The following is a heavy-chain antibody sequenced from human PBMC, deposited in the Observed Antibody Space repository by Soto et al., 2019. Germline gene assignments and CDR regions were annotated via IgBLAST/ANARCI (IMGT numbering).Heavy chain of an antibody. D-gene: IGHD1-1*01. CDR1: GGTFSRSA. V-gene: IGHV1-69*06. CDR3: ARDTTGNVVPYFDY. Sequence: QVQLVQSGAEVKKPGSSVKVSCKASGGTFSRSAISWVRQAPGQGLEWMGGIIPMSGSTNYAQKFQGRVTFRADKSTTTAYMELSSMRSEDTAVYFCARDTTGNVVPYFDYWGQGTLVTVSS. CDR2: IIPMSGST. J-gene: IGHJ4*02.